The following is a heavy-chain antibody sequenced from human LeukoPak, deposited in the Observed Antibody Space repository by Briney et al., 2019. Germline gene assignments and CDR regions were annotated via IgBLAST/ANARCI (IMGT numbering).Heavy chain of an antibody. J-gene: IGHJ2*01. CDR2: IKQDGSEK. CDR1: GFTFSSYW. Sequence: GGSLRLSCAASGFTFSSYWMSWVRQAPGKGLEWVANIKQDGSEKCYVDSVKGRFTISRDNAKNSLYLQMNSLRAEDTAVYYCARVQLGGSWFFDLWGRGTLVTVSS. D-gene: IGHD5-12*01. CDR3: ARVQLGGSWFFDL. V-gene: IGHV3-7*03.